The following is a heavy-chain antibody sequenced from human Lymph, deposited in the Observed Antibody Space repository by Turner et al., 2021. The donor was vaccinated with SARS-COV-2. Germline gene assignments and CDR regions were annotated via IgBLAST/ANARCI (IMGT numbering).Heavy chain of an antibody. CDR3: ARGDYYGSGSYPGKTFDY. CDR1: GFTFSSYA. Sequence: QVQLVESGGGVVQPGRSLRLSCAASGFTFSSYAMHWVRQAPGKGLEWVAVISYDGSNEYYADSVKGRFTISRDNSKNTLHLQMNSLRAEDTAVYYCARGDYYGSGSYPGKTFDYWGQGTLVTVSS. V-gene: IGHV3-30-3*01. J-gene: IGHJ4*02. D-gene: IGHD3-10*01. CDR2: ISYDGSNE.